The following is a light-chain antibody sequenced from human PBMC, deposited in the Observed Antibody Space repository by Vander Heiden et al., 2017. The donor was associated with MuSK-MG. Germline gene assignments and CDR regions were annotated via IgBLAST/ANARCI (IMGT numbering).Light chain of an antibody. CDR2: GAS. V-gene: IGKV3-20*01. J-gene: IGKJ1*01. Sequence: EFVLRQSQATLFCSPGERATLSCRASQSVSSSYLAWYQQKPGQAPRLLIDGASSRATGIPDSFSGSGSGKDFTLTISRLDPEDFAVYYCQQYGSSPRTFGQGTKVEIK. CDR3: QQYGSSPRT. CDR1: QSVSSSY.